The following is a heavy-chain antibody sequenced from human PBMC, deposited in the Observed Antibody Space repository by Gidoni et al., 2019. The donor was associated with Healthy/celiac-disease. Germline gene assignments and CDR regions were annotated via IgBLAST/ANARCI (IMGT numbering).Heavy chain of an antibody. CDR1: GFPCADYA. J-gene: IGHJ5*02. D-gene: IGHD6-19*01. V-gene: IGHV3-9*01. CDR2: ISWNSGSI. Sequence: EVQLVESGGGWVQPGRSLRLSGAASGFPCADYAMHWVRHAPGKGLEWVSGISWNSGSIGYADSGKGRFTISRDNAKNSLYLQMNSLRAEDTALYYCAKDVGQWLARHNWFDPWGQGTLVTVSS. CDR3: AKDVGQWLARHNWFDP.